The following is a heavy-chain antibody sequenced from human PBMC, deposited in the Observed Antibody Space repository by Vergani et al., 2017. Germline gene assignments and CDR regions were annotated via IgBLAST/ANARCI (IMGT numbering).Heavy chain of an antibody. D-gene: IGHD6-13*01. CDR1: GGSVSSGSYY. CDR2: IYYSGST. CDR3: ATIPAAGTRGXFDY. Sequence: QVQLQESGPGLVKPSETLSLTCTVSGGSVSSGSYYWSWIRQPAGKGLEWIGYIYYSGSTNYNPSLKSRVTISVDTSKNQFSLKLSSVTAADTAVYCCATIPAAGTRGXFDYWGQGTLVTVSS. V-gene: IGHV4-61*10. J-gene: IGHJ4*02.